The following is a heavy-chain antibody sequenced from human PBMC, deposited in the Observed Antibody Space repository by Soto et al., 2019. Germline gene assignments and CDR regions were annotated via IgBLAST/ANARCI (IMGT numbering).Heavy chain of an antibody. CDR1: RFTFSSYA. CDR2: ISPDGSDT. D-gene: IGHD1-26*01. V-gene: IGHV3-30*04. CDR3: ARDGGSPGNYYSASDL. J-gene: IGHJ3*01. Sequence: PWGSLRLSCSGSRFTFSSYAMHWFRQAPGKGLEWVSVISPDGSDTFYAESVKGRFTISRDNSKNTMYVQMNSLRPEDTAIYYCARDGGSPGNYYSASDLRGQGTMVTVSS.